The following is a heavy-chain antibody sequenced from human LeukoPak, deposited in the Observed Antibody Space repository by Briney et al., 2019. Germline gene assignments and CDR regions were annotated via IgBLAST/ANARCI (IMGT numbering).Heavy chain of an antibody. J-gene: IGHJ4*02. CDR1: GFTFSSYA. CDR2: ISGSGGDT. CDR3: VKDSVVVAGLVNYFDY. V-gene: IGHV3-23*01. Sequence: GALRLSCAASGFTFSSYAMSWVRQAPGKGLEWVSAISGSGGDTFYTDSVKGRFTISRDNSKNTLYLQMKGLRAEDTAVYYCVKDSVVVAGLVNYFDYWGQGTLVTVSS. D-gene: IGHD6-19*01.